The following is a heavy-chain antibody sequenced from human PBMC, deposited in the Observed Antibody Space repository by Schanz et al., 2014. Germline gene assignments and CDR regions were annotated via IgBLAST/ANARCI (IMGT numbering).Heavy chain of an antibody. Sequence: QGQLVQSGAEVKKPGASLKVSCKASGYTFTNFFLHWVRQAPGQGLEWMGIINPIGGSTTYAQKFRGAVTLTTDTSTDTAYLELTSLRSEDTAVYYCARGSPENMIRGELDYWGQGTLVTVSS. J-gene: IGHJ4*02. V-gene: IGHV1-46*03. CDR2: INPIGGST. D-gene: IGHD3-10*01. CDR3: ARGSPENMIRGELDY. CDR1: GYTFTNFF.